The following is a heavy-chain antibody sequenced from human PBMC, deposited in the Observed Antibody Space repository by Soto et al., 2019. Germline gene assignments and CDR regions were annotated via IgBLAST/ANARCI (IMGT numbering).Heavy chain of an antibody. V-gene: IGHV3-64*01. CDR1: GFSFSNYA. J-gene: IGHJ5*01. D-gene: IGHD3-16*01. CDR2: INSNGGTT. Sequence: EVLLVESGGDLVQPGGSLRLSCAASGFSFSNYAMHWVRQAPGKGLEYVSAINSNGGTTYYANSAKGRFTISRDNSRNTLYLQVGGLRADDTALYSGARWVSLTGLDSWGQGTLVTVSS. CDR3: ARWVSLTGLDS.